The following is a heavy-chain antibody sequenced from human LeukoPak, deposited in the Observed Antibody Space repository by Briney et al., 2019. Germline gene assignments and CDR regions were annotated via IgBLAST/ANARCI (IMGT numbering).Heavy chain of an antibody. CDR1: GGTFSSYA. J-gene: IGHJ5*02. CDR2: IIPIFGTA. Sequence: SVKVSCKASGGTFSSYAISWVRQAPGQGLEWMGGIIPIFGTANYAQKFQGRVTITTDESTSTAYMELSSLRSEDTAVYYCASQTSTTTDYYVWSGYYTNWFDPWGQGTLVTVSS. CDR3: ASQTSTTTDYYVWSGYYTNWFDP. D-gene: IGHD3-3*01. V-gene: IGHV1-69*05.